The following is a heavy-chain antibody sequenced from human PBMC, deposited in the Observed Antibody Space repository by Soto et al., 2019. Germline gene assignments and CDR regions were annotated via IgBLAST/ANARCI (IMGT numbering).Heavy chain of an antibody. V-gene: IGHV1-69*13. CDR2: IIPIFGTA. CDR3: ATSHCDYITIFGVVIIRGYYYGMDV. CDR1: GGTFSSYA. Sequence: GASVKVSCKASGGTFSSYAISWVRQAPGQGLEWMGGIIPIFGTANYAQKFQGRVTITADESTSTAYMELSSLRSEDTAVYYCATSHCDYITIFGVVIIRGYYYGMDVWGQGTTVTVSS. J-gene: IGHJ6*02. D-gene: IGHD3-3*01.